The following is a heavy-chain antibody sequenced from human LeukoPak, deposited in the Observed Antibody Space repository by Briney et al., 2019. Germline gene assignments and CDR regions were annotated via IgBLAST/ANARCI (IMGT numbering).Heavy chain of an antibody. Sequence: PSQTLSLTCTVSGGSISSGGYYWSWILQHPGKGLEWIGYIYYSGSTYYNPSLKSRVTISVDTSKNQFSLKLSSVTAADTAVYYCARESGAYGDYTFDYWGQGTLVTVSS. D-gene: IGHD4-17*01. CDR1: GGSISSGGYY. J-gene: IGHJ4*02. CDR2: IYYSGST. CDR3: ARESGAYGDYTFDY. V-gene: IGHV4-31*03.